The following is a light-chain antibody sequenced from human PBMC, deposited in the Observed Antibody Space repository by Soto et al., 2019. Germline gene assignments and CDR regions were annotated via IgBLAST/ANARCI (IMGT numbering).Light chain of an antibody. CDR1: NSNIGTNN. CDR3: AAWDDSLSAWV. J-gene: IGLJ3*02. V-gene: IGLV1-47*01. CDR2: RNN. Sequence: QSVLTQPHSSSGTPGQRVTISCSGSNSNIGTNNVHWFQQFPGTAPNLLIYRNNRRPSGVPDRFSGSKAGTSASLAISGLRSEDEADYYCAAWDDSLSAWVFGGGTQLTVL.